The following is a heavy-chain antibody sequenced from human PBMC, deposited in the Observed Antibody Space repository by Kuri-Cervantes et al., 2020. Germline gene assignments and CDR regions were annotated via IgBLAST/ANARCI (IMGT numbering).Heavy chain of an antibody. CDR2: MNPNCGNT. Sequence: ASVKVSCKASGGTFTSYDINWVRQATGQGLEWMGWMNPNCGNTGYAQKFQGRVTMTRNTSISTAYMELSSLRSEDTAVYYCARWVGSGWYIDYWGQGTLVTVSS. D-gene: IGHD6-19*01. V-gene: IGHV1-8*02. J-gene: IGHJ4*02. CDR3: ARWVGSGWYIDY. CDR1: GGTFTSYD.